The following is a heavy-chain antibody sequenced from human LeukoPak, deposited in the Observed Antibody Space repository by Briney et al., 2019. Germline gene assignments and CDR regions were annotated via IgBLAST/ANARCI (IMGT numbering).Heavy chain of an antibody. D-gene: IGHD3-22*01. Sequence: GGSLRLSCAASGFTFSSYAMSWVRQAPGKGLEWVSAISGSGGSTYYADSVKGRFTISRDNSKNTLYLQMNSLRAEDTAVYYCAKSSYYYDSSGYYFDYWGQGTLVTVSS. CDR3: AKSSYYYDSSGYYFDY. CDR2: ISGSGGST. V-gene: IGHV3-23*01. J-gene: IGHJ4*02. CDR1: GFTFSSYA.